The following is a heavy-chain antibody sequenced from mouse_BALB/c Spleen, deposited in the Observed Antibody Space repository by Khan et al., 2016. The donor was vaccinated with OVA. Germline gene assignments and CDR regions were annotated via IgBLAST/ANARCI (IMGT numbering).Heavy chain of an antibody. V-gene: IGHV1-7*01. CDR2: INPTSGYT. CDR1: GYTFTTYW. J-gene: IGHJ2*01. Sequence: QVQLQQPGAELAKPGASVKMSCKASGYTFTTYWMHCVKHRPGQGLEWIGYINPTSGYTDYNEKFKDRATLSADKSSSTAYMQLSSLTSEDSAVYYCTRDRIDYWGQGTTLTVSS. CDR3: TRDRIDY.